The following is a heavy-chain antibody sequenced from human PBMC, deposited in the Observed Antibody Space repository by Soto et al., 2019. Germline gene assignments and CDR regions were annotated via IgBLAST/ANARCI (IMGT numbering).Heavy chain of an antibody. CDR2: VYHSGTT. J-gene: IGHJ4*02. CDR3: AVPGRGDFDY. V-gene: IGHV4-4*02. Sequence: AETLSLTCTVSGASICTNNWLRVVRQPPGKGLEWIGEVYHSGTTNCNPSLKSRVTISIDKSKNQFSLTLTSMTAADTALYYCAVPGRGDFDYWSQGTLVTVSS. D-gene: IGHD5-12*01. CDR1: GASICTNNW.